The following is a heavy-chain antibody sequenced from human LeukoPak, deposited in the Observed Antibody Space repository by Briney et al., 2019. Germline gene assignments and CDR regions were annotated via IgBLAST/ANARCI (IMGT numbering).Heavy chain of an antibody. CDR3: ARIITIQPFAAFDI. J-gene: IGHJ3*02. V-gene: IGHV4-38-2*01. D-gene: IGHD3-9*01. CDR1: GYSISSGYY. CDR2: IYHSGST. Sequence: SETLSLTCAVSGYSISSGYYCGWILQPPGKGLEGIGNIYHSGSTYYNPSLKRRVTTSVDTSKNQFSLKMSSVTAAETAVYYCARIITIQPFAAFDIWGQGTMVTVSS.